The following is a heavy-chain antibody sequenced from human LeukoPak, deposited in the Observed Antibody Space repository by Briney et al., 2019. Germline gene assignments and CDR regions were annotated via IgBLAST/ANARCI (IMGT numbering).Heavy chain of an antibody. J-gene: IGHJ4*02. CDR2: ISWNSASV. CDR1: GFTFDDYG. D-gene: IGHD6-13*01. V-gene: IGHV3-9*01. CDR3: AKDYGYSSSWYDY. Sequence: HSGRSLRLSCEASGFTFDDYGMHWVRQAPGKGLEWVSTISWNSASVGYVDSVKGRFTISRDNAKKNLYLQMSSLRPEDTALYYCAKDYGYSSSWYDYWGQGTLVTVSS.